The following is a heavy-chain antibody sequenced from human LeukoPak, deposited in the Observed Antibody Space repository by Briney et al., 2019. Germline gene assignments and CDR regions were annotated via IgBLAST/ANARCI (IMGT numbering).Heavy chain of an antibody. J-gene: IGHJ1*01. V-gene: IGHV3-30*03. CDR2: ISYDGSNK. Sequence: PGGSLRLSCAASGFTFSDYYMSWIRQAPGKGLEWVAIISYDGSNKYYADSVKGRFTISRDNSKNTVFLQMNSLRADDTAVYYCARDPSGGGFGELLWPYFQHWGQGTLVTVSS. CDR3: ARDPSGGGFGELLWPYFQH. D-gene: IGHD3-10*01. CDR1: GFTFSDYY.